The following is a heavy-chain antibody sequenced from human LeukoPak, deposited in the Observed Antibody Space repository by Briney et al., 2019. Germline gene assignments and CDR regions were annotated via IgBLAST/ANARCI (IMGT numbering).Heavy chain of an antibody. Sequence: GESLKISCKGSGYNFSRYWIGWVRQMPGKGLEWMGTIYPGNYEIRYSPSFQAHVTISADKSTTTAYLQWSSLKASDTAMYYCASHTMVRGVIGAFDIWGQGTMVTVSS. CDR2: IYPGNYEI. CDR3: ASHTMVRGVIGAFDI. CDR1: GYNFSRYW. V-gene: IGHV5-51*01. D-gene: IGHD3-10*01. J-gene: IGHJ3*02.